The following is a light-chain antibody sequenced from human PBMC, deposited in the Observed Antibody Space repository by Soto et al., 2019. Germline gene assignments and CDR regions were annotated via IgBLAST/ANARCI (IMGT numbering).Light chain of an antibody. CDR2: GNT. CDR3: QSYDSSLSGSV. J-gene: IGLJ2*01. CDR1: NSNIGAGYD. V-gene: IGLV1-40*01. Sequence: QSVLSQPPSMSGALGQRVTISCTGSNSNIGAGYDVHWYQQLPGTAPKLLLYGNTNRPSGVPDRFSGSKSGTSASLAITGLQADDEADYYCQSYDSSLSGSVFGGGTKLTVL.